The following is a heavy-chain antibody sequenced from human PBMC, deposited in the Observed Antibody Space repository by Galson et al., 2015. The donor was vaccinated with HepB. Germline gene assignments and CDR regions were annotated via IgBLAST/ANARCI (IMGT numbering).Heavy chain of an antibody. CDR2: IIPILGIA. CDR3: ATDYGDYAHFDY. D-gene: IGHD4-17*01. Sequence: SVKVSCKASGGTFSSYAISWVRQAPGQGLEWMGRIIPILGIANYAQKFQGRVTITADKSTSTAYMELSSLRSEDTAVYYCATDYGDYAHFDYWGQGTLVTVSS. V-gene: IGHV1-69*04. CDR1: GGTFSSYA. J-gene: IGHJ4*02.